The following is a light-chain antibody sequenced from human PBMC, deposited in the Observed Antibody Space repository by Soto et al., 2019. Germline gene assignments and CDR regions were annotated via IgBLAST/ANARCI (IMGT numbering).Light chain of an antibody. J-gene: IGLJ1*01. CDR2: EGT. CDR3: FSYAGSTYV. CDR1: SREVGGYNV. V-gene: IGLV2-23*01. Sequence: QSPLTQPASVSVSPGQSITIFCTGTSREVGGYNVGCCYQQDPGKVPKLMSYEGTKRRSGVSNRFSGSKSGNTASLTISGLQAEDEADYYCFSYAGSTYVVGPGTK.